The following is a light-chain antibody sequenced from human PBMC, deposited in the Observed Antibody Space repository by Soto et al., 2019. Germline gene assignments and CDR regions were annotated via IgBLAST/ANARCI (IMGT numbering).Light chain of an antibody. CDR2: EVS. V-gene: IGLV2-14*01. J-gene: IGLJ1*01. Sequence: QSVLTQPASVSGSPGQSITISCTGTSSDIGGYKYVSWYQQHPGKAPKLMIYEVSNRPSGVSNRFSGSKSGNTASLTISGLQAEDEADYCCCSYAGSYTRVFGTGTKVTV. CDR1: SSDIGGYKY. CDR3: CSYAGSYTRV.